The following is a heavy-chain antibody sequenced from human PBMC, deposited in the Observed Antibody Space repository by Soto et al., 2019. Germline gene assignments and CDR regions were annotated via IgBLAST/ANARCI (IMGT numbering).Heavy chain of an antibody. CDR3: AKGDSSGWLYFGY. CDR1: GFTFDDYA. J-gene: IGHJ4*02. CDR2: ISWNSGII. V-gene: IGHV3-9*01. D-gene: IGHD6-19*01. Sequence: GGSLRLSCAASGFTFDDYAMHWVRQAPGKGLEWVSGISWNSGIIGYADSVKGRFTISRDNAKNSLYLQMNSLRAEDTALYYCAKGDSSGWLYFGYWGQGTLVTVSS.